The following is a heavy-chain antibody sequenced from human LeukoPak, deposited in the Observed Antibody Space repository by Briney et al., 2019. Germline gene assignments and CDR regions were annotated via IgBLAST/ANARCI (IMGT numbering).Heavy chain of an antibody. CDR2: ITWNSGSI. CDR1: GFTFDDYA. Sequence: PGGSLRLSCAASGFTFDDYAMHWVRQAPGKGLEWVSGITWNSGSIGYADSVKGRLTMSRDNAKNSLYLQMNSLRAEDTAVYYCARELRGGYDYDYWGQGTLVTVSS. J-gene: IGHJ4*02. CDR3: ARELRGGYDYDY. D-gene: IGHD5-12*01. V-gene: IGHV3-9*01.